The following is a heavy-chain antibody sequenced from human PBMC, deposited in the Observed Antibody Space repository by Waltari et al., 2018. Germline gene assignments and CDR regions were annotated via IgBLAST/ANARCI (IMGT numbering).Heavy chain of an antibody. CDR2: MNPNSGNP. J-gene: IGHJ2*01. D-gene: IGHD4-17*01. Sequence: QVQLVQSGAEVKKPGASVKVSCKASGYTFTSYDINWVRQATGQGLEWMGWMNPNSGNPGYAQKFHGRVTMTRNTSISTAYMELSSLRSEDTAVYYCARALGVDYGGNSLLWYFDLWGRGTLVTVSS. V-gene: IGHV1-8*02. CDR1: GYTFTSYD. CDR3: ARALGVDYGGNSLLWYFDL.